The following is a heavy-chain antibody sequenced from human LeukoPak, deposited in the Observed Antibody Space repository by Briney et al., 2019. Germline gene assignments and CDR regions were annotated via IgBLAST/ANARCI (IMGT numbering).Heavy chain of an antibody. J-gene: IGHJ5*02. D-gene: IGHD4-11*01. CDR1: GFSFSYAW. V-gene: IGHV3-23*01. CDR3: EKTVTTYEQNWFDP. CDR2: ISGSGGST. Sequence: GGSLRLPCAASGFSFSYAWMSWVRQAPGKGLEWVSAISGSGGSTYYADSVKGRFTISRDNSKNTLYLQMNSLRAEDTAVYYCEKTVTTYEQNWFDPWGQGTLVTVSS.